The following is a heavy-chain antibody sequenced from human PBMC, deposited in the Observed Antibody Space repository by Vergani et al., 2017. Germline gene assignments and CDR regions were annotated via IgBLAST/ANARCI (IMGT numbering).Heavy chain of an antibody. V-gene: IGHV3-48*04. CDR3: ARAEDDYGDYVGAFDI. CDR2: ISSSGSTI. D-gene: IGHD4-17*01. Sequence: EVQLVESGGGLVQPGGSLRLSCAASGFTFSSYSMNWVRQAPGKGLEWVSYISSSGSTIYYADSVKGRFTISRDHAQNSRYLQMNSLRAEDTAVYYCARAEDDYGDYVGAFDIWGQGTMVTVSS. J-gene: IGHJ3*02. CDR1: GFTFSSYS.